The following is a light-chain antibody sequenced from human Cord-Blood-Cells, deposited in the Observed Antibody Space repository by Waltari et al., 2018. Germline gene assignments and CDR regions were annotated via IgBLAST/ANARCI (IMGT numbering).Light chain of an antibody. J-gene: IGKJ1*01. CDR3: QQYNNWPT. Sequence: EIVMTPSPATPSVSPGDRATLPCRASQSVSSNFAWYQQKPGQAPRLLIYGASTRATGIPARFRGSGSGTEFTLTISSLQSEDFAFYYCQQYNNWPTFGQGTKVEIK. V-gene: IGKV3-15*01. CDR2: GAS. CDR1: QSVSSN.